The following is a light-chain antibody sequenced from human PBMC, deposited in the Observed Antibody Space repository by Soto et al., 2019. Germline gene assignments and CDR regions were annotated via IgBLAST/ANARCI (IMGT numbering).Light chain of an antibody. V-gene: IGLV2-8*01. Sequence: QSVLTQTLSASGSPGQYVTIFGTGTSSYVGGYNYVSWYQQHPGKATKLMIYEVSKRPSVVPDRYYGSKSGNTTSLTVSGLHAEDEADNYCISYTGSNHVVFGGGTKLTV. CDR3: ISYTGSNHVV. J-gene: IGLJ2*01. CDR2: EVS. CDR1: SSYVGGYNY.